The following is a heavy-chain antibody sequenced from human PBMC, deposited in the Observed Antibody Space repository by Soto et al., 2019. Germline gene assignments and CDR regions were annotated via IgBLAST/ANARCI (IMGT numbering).Heavy chain of an antibody. J-gene: IGHJ5*02. V-gene: IGHV1-8*01. Sequence: QVQLVQSGAEVKKPGASVKVSCKASGYTFTSYDINWVRQATGQGLEYLGWMNPNSGNTGYVQKFQGRVTMTRDTAXXKAYMELSSLRSEATAVYFCARGVKYGAYSRWFDPWGQGTLVTVSS. CDR3: ARGVKYGAYSRWFDP. D-gene: IGHD4-17*01. CDR1: GYTFTSYD. CDR2: MNPNSGNT.